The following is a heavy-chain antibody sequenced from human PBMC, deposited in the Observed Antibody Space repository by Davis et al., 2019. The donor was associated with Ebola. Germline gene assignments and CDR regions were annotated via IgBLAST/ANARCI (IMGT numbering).Heavy chain of an antibody. Sequence: ASVKVSCKASGYTFTSYGISWVRRAPGQGLEWMGWISAYNGNTNYAQKLQGRVTMTTDTSTSTAYMELRSLRSDDTAVYYCAREGRHDYGDIRVQRHGMDVWGQGTTVTVSS. J-gene: IGHJ6*02. D-gene: IGHD4-17*01. CDR2: ISAYNGNT. V-gene: IGHV1-18*01. CDR1: GYTFTSYG. CDR3: AREGRHDYGDIRVQRHGMDV.